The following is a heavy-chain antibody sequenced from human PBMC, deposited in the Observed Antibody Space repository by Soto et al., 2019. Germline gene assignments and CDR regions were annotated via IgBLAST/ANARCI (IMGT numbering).Heavy chain of an antibody. D-gene: IGHD6-13*01. Sequence: EVQLLESGGGLVQPGGSLRLSCAASGFTFSSYAMSWVRQAPGKGLEWVSAISGSGGSTYYADSVKGRFTISRDNSKNKLYLQMNSLRAEDTAVYYCAKQYSSSLYYFDYWGQGTLVTVSS. CDR2: ISGSGGST. CDR3: AKQYSSSLYYFDY. V-gene: IGHV3-23*01. J-gene: IGHJ4*02. CDR1: GFTFSSYA.